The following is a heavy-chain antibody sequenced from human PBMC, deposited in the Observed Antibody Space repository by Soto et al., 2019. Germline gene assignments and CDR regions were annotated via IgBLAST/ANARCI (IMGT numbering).Heavy chain of an antibody. Sequence: EVQLVESGGGLVQPGGSLRLSCAASGFTFSSYEMNWVRQAPGKGLELVSNISSRGSTIYYADSVKGRFTISRDNAKNSLDLQMHILGAEDTDVYDRARGKKNGAGYSYYGMDVWGRGTTVTFSS. CDR3: ARGKKNGAGYSYYGMDV. CDR2: ISSRGSTI. D-gene: IGHD4-17*01. CDR1: GFTFSSYE. J-gene: IGHJ6*02. V-gene: IGHV3-48*03.